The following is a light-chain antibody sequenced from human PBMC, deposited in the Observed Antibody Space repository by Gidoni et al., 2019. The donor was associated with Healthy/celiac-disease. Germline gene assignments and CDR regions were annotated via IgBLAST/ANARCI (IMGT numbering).Light chain of an antibody. Sequence: DIQMTQSPSTLSASVGDRVTITCRASQSISSWLAWYQQKPGKAPKLLIYDASSLESGAPSRFSGSGSGTEFTLTISSLQPDDFATYYCQQYNSYSPVTFXQXTKVEIK. J-gene: IGKJ1*01. V-gene: IGKV1-5*01. CDR1: QSISSW. CDR2: DAS. CDR3: QQYNSYSPVT.